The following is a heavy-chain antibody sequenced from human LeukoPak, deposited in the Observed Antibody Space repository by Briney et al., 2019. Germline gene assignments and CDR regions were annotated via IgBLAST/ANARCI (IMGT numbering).Heavy chain of an antibody. CDR2: MRGDTGDT. Sequence: ASVTVSSKTSGDTLSDYYMHWVRQAPGQGLGWMGWMRGDTGDTDSPQKLQGRVIMTRDTSTNTAYMELSRLTYDDTATYFCARVRGNSCDYWGQGTLVTVSS. D-gene: IGHD6-13*01. CDR3: ARVRGNSCDY. J-gene: IGHJ4*02. V-gene: IGHV1-2*02. CDR1: GDTLSDYY.